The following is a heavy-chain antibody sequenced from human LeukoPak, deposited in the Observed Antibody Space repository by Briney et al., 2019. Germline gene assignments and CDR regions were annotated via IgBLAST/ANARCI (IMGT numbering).Heavy chain of an antibody. CDR3: ARGHTGWFGELIASGNTRYYFDY. D-gene: IGHD3-10*01. CDR2: IYYSGST. Sequence: PSDTLDLPCTVSGSSKSASSYHLGPNRQPPGRGLERIGRIYYSGSTYYNPSLKSRVTISVDTSKSQFSLKLTSVTAADTAVYYCARGHTGWFGELIASGNTRYYFDYWGQGTLVTVSS. V-gene: IGHV4-39*07. CDR1: GSSKSASSYH. J-gene: IGHJ4*02.